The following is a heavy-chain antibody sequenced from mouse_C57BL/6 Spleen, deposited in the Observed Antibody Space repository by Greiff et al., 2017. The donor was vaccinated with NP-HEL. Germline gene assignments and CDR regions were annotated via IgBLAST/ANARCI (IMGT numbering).Heavy chain of an antibody. J-gene: IGHJ1*03. V-gene: IGHV14-4*01. D-gene: IGHD1-1*01. CDR2: IDPENGDT. CDR1: GFNIKDDY. CDR3: TPGSSYWYFDV. Sequence: EVQLQQSGAELVRPGASVKLSCTASGFNIKDDYMHWVKQRPEQGLEWIGWIDPENGDTEYASKFQGKAPITADTSSNTAYLQLSSLTSEDTAVYYCTPGSSYWYFDVWGTGTTVTVSS.